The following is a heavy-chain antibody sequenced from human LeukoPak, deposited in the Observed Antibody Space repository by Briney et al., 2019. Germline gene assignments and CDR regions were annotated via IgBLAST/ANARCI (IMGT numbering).Heavy chain of an antibody. CDR2: IYTSGST. CDR3: ARTIAMVRGVPSWFDP. J-gene: IGHJ5*02. CDR1: GGSISSGSYY. V-gene: IGHV4-61*02. D-gene: IGHD3-10*01. Sequence: SETLSLTCTVSGGSISSGSYYWSWIRQPAGKGLEWIGRIYTSGSTNYNPSLKSRVTMSVDTSKNQFSLKLSSVTAADTAVYYCARTIAMVRGVPSWFDPWGQGTLVTVSS.